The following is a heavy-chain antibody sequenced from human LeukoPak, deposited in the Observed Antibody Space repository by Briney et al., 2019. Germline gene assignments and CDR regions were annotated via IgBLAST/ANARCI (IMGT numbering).Heavy chain of an antibody. D-gene: IGHD6-19*01. CDR2: IKHDGSDK. V-gene: IGHV3-7*04. CDR1: GFTFRNHG. J-gene: IGHJ4*02. Sequence: GGSLRLSCAASGFTFRNHGMHWVRQAPGKGLEWVANIKHDGSDKNYVDSVKGRFTISRDNAKNSVYLQMNSLRAEDTAVYYCARDIAMAGDDYWGQGTLVTVSS. CDR3: ARDIAMAGDDY.